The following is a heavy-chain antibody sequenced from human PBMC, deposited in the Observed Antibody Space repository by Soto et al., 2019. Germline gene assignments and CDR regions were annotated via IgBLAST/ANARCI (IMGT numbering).Heavy chain of an antibody. J-gene: IGHJ4*02. V-gene: IGHV4-39*01. Sequence: ETLSLTCTVSGGSISSSSYYWGWIRQPPGKGLEWIGSIYYSGSTYYNPSLKSRVTISVDTSKNQFSLKLSSVTAADTAVYYCARHTKSSSWYPVSDYWGQGTLVTVSS. D-gene: IGHD6-13*01. CDR2: IYYSGST. CDR3: ARHTKSSSWYPVSDY. CDR1: GGSISSSSYY.